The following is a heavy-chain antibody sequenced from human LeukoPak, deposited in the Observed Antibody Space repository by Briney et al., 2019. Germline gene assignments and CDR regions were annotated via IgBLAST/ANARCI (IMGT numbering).Heavy chain of an antibody. CDR2: MNPNSGNT. Sequence: GASVKVSCKASGYTFTSYDINWVRQATGQGLEWMGWMNPNSGNTGYAQKFQGRVTMTRNTSISTAYMELSSLRSEDTAVYYCARFSTTGWYVDYWGQGTLVTVSS. V-gene: IGHV1-8*01. CDR3: ARFSTTGWYVDY. D-gene: IGHD6-19*01. J-gene: IGHJ4*02. CDR1: GYTFTSYD.